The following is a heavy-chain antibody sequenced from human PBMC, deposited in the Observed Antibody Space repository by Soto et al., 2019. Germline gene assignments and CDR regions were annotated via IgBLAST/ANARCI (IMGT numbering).Heavy chain of an antibody. Sequence: SETLSLTCAVYGGSFSGYYWSWIRQPPGKGLEWIGEINHSGSTNYNPSLKSRVTISVDTSKNQFSLKLSSVTAADTAVYYCARAPRKVRGVIVPFDYWGQGTLVTVSS. V-gene: IGHV4-34*01. CDR3: ARAPRKVRGVIVPFDY. D-gene: IGHD3-10*01. J-gene: IGHJ4*02. CDR1: GGSFSGYY. CDR2: INHSGST.